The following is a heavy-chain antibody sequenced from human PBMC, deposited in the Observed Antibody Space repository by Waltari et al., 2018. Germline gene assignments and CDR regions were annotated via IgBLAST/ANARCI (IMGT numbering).Heavy chain of an antibody. CDR2: IYYSGST. Sequence: TVSGGSISSGDYYWSWIRQPPGKGLEWIGYIYYSGSTYYNPSLKSRVTISVDTSKNQFSLKLSSVTAADTAVYYCARDHCSSTSCYSAYWGQGTLVTVSS. V-gene: IGHV4-30-4*08. CDR3: ARDHCSSTSCYSAY. CDR1: GGSISSGDYY. J-gene: IGHJ4*02. D-gene: IGHD2-2*01.